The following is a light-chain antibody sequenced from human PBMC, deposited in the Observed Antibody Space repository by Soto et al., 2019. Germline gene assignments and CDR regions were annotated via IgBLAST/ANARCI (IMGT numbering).Light chain of an antibody. J-gene: IGKJ1*01. CDR2: YAS. Sequence: EIVLTQSPVTLSLSPGEIATLYCSASQSISSYLAWYQQKPGQAPRLLIYYASNGATGIPARFSGSGSGTEFTLTISSLQSEDFAVYFCQQYNIWPQTFGQGTKVDIK. CDR1: QSISSY. V-gene: IGKV3-15*01. CDR3: QQYNIWPQT.